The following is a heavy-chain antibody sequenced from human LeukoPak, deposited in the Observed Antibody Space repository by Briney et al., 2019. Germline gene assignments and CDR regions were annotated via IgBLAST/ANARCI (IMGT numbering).Heavy chain of an antibody. CDR2: ISSSSSYI. J-gene: IGHJ4*02. CDR1: GFTFSSYS. D-gene: IGHD1-7*01. V-gene: IGHV3-21*01. Sequence: GGSLRLSCAASGFTFSSYSMNWVRQAPGKGLEWVSCISSSSSYIYYAESVKGRFTISRDNAKNSLYLQMNSLRAEDTAVYYCARAHNWKYGSFDFWGQGTLVTVSS. CDR3: ARAHNWKYGSFDF.